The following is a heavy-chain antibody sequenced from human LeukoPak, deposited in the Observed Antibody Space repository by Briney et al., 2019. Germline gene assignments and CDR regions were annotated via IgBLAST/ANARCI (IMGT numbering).Heavy chain of an antibody. CDR3: AKGSIAAAGPFDY. V-gene: IGHV3-23*01. Sequence: PGGSLRLSCAASEFTFSNYAMSWVRQAPGKGLEWVSGSTGTGYSTYYADSVKGRFTVSRDNSKNTLYLQMNSLRAEDTAVYYCAKGSIAAAGPFDYWGQGTLVTVSS. J-gene: IGHJ4*02. CDR1: EFTFSNYA. CDR2: STGTGYST. D-gene: IGHD6-13*01.